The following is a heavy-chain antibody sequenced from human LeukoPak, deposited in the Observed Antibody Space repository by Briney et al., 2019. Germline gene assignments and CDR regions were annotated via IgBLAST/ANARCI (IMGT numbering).Heavy chain of an antibody. J-gene: IGHJ4*02. CDR1: GGSISSYY. CDR2: IYTSGST. V-gene: IGHV4-4*08. CDR3: ARFGGKASAFDY. D-gene: IGHD3-16*01. Sequence: PSETLSLTCTVSGGSISSYYWSWIRQPPGKGLEWIGRIYTSGSTNYNPSLKSRVIISVDTSKSQFSLKLSSVTAADTALYYCARFGGKASAFDYWGQGTLVTVSS.